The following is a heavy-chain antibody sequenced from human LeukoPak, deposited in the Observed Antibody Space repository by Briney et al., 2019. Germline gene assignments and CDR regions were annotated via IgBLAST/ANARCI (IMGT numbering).Heavy chain of an antibody. D-gene: IGHD6-13*01. V-gene: IGHV1-69*01. CDR2: IIPTFGTA. CDR1: GGTFSSYA. J-gene: IGHJ6*02. Sequence: SVTVSCKASGGTFSSYAISWVRQAPGQGLEWMGGIIPTFGTANYAQKFQGRVTITADESTSTAYMELSSLRSEDTAVYYCASAAVDYYYYGMDVWGQGTTVTVSS. CDR3: ASAAVDYYYYGMDV.